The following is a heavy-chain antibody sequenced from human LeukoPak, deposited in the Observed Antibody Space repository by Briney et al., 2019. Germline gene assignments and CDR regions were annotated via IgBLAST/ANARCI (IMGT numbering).Heavy chain of an antibody. CDR1: GFTFSSYA. CDR3: AVGYGSGSPDY. CDR2: ISGSGGST. Sequence: GGSLRLSCAAPGFTFSSYAMSWVRQAPGKGLEWVSAISGSGGSTYYADSVKGRFTISRDNSKNTLYLQMNSLRAEDTVVYYCAVGYGSGSPDYWGQGTLVTVSS. V-gene: IGHV3-23*01. J-gene: IGHJ4*02. D-gene: IGHD3-10*01.